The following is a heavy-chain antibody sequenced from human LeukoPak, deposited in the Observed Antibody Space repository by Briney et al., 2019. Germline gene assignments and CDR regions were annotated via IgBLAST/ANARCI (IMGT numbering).Heavy chain of an antibody. CDR3: ARLASGRSAVPAAPYYYYYMDV. CDR2: IYYSGST. V-gene: IGHV4-59*11. CDR1: GGSISSHY. Sequence: PSETLSLTCTVSGGSISSHYWSWIRQPPGKGLEWIGYIYYSGSTNYNPSLKSRVTISVDTSKNQFSLKLSSVTAADTAVYYCARLASGRSAVPAAPYYYYYMDVWGKGTTVTVSS. D-gene: IGHD2-2*01. J-gene: IGHJ6*03.